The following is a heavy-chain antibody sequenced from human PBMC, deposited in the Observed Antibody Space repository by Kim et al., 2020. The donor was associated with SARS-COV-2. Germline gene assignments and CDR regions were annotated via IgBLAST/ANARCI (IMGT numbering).Heavy chain of an antibody. D-gene: IGHD4-17*01. CDR3: ARVGRSTVTTYYFDY. V-gene: IGHV3-11*05. Sequence: ESVKGRFTISRDNAKKSLYLRMNSLRAEDTAVYYCARVGRSTVTTYYFDYWGQGTLVTVSS. J-gene: IGHJ4*02.